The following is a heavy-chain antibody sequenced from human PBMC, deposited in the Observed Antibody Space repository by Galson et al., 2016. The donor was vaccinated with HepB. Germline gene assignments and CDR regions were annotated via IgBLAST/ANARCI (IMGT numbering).Heavy chain of an antibody. J-gene: IGHJ4*02. CDR2: IYHSGST. CDR3: ARGGRKGLWGYYFDF. Sequence: TLSLTCTVSGVSITSGGYYWSWIRQHPGKGLEWIGYIYHSGSTHYNSSLKSRVSISVDTSKNQFSLKLNSLTAADTAVYLCARGGRKGLWGYYFDFWGQGTLVTVSS. CDR1: GVSITSGGYY. V-gene: IGHV4-31*03. D-gene: IGHD4/OR15-4a*01.